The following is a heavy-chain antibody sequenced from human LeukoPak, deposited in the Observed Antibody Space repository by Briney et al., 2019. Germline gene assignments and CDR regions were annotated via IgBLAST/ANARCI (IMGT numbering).Heavy chain of an antibody. CDR1: GGTFSSYA. CDR2: IIPTFGTA. CDR3: AREPPKRYSSSSDYIFDY. J-gene: IGHJ4*02. V-gene: IGHV1-69*13. Sequence: SVKVSCKASGGTFSSYAISWVRQAPGQGLEWMGGIIPTFGTANYAQKFQGRVTITADESTSTAYMELSSLRSEDTAVYYCAREPPKRYSSSSDYIFDYWGQGTLVTVSS. D-gene: IGHD6-6*01.